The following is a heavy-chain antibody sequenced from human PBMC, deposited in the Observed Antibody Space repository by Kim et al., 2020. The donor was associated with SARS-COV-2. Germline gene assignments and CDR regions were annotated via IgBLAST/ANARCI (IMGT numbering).Heavy chain of an antibody. J-gene: IGHJ4*02. CDR3: ARDRALHYYGSGAGY. V-gene: IGHV1-2*06. D-gene: IGHD3-10*01. CDR2: INPNSGGT. CDR1: GYTFTGYY. Sequence: ASVKVSCKASGYTFTGYYMHWVRQAPGQGLEWMGRINPNSGGTNYAQKFQGRVTMTRDTSISTAYMELSRLRSDDTAVYYCARDRALHYYGSGAGYWGQGTLVTVSS.